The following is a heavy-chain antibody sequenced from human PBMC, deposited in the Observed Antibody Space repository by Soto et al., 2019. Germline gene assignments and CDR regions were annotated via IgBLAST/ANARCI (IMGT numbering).Heavy chain of an antibody. Sequence: QVQLVQSGAEVKKPGSSVKVSCKASGGTFSSYAISWVRQAPGQGLEWMGGIIPIFGTANYAQKFQGRVTITADESTSTAYKELSSLRSEDTDVYYCARIGSSSWFNWFDPWGQGTLVTVSS. CDR3: ARIGSSSWFNWFDP. J-gene: IGHJ5*02. CDR2: IIPIFGTA. V-gene: IGHV1-69*12. D-gene: IGHD6-13*01. CDR1: GGTFSSYA.